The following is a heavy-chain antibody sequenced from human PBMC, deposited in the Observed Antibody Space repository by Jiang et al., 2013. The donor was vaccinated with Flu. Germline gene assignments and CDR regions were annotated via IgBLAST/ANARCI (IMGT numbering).Heavy chain of an antibody. J-gene: IGHJ6*03. D-gene: IGHD3-3*01. Sequence: GSGLVKPSGTLSLTCAVSGGSISSSNWWSWVRQPPGKGLEWIGEIYHSGSTNYNPSLKSRVTISVDKSKNQFSLKLSSVTAADTAVYYCASWYYDFWSGFDYYYYMDVWGKGTTVTVSS. CDR1: GGSISSSNW. V-gene: IGHV4-4*02. CDR3: ASWYYDFWSGFDYYYYMDV. CDR2: IYHSGST.